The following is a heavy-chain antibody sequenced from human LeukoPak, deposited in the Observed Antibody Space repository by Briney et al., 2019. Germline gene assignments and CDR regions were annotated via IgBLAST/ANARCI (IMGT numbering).Heavy chain of an antibody. CDR2: VDHSGGS. D-gene: IGHD4-23*01. CDR1: GGSISSSSYY. Sequence: PSETLSLTCTVSGGSISSSSYYWGWIRQPPGKGLEWIGSVDHSGGSYYNPSLKSRLTMSVDTSKNQFSLNLRSVTAADTAVYYCARDNSVEDTAWWFDPWGQGTLVTVSS. V-gene: IGHV4-39*07. J-gene: IGHJ5*02. CDR3: ARDNSVEDTAWWFDP.